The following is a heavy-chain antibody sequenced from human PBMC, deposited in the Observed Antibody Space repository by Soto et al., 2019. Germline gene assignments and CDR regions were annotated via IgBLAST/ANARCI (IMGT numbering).Heavy chain of an antibody. J-gene: IGHJ6*02. CDR3: AREAHIVVVPAAIDYYYGMDV. V-gene: IGHV4-38-2*02. CDR1: GYSISSGYY. D-gene: IGHD2-2*02. CDR2: IYHSGST. Sequence: PSETLSLTCAVSGYSISSGYYWGWIRQPPGKGLEWIGSIYHSGSTYYNPSLKSRVTISVDTSKNQFSLKLSSVTAADTAVYYCAREAHIVVVPAAIDYYYGMDVWGQGTTVTVSS.